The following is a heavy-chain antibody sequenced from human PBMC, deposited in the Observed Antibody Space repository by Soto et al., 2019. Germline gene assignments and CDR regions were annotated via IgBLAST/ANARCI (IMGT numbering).Heavy chain of an antibody. Sequence: QVQLEQSGAEVKKPGASVKISCKTSGYTFTSYTLHWVRQAPGQGLEWMGWINAGNGREKYSQRFQDRVSLSTAKSATTAYMELRSPTSEDTAVYYCARGGGWVGEASFDSWGQGTQVIVSS. J-gene: IGHJ4*02. D-gene: IGHD3-10*01. CDR2: INAGNGRE. CDR3: ARGGGWVGEASFDS. CDR1: GYTFTSYT. V-gene: IGHV1-3*01.